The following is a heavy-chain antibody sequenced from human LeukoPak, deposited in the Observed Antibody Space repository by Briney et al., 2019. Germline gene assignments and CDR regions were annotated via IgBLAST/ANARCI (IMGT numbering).Heavy chain of an antibody. Sequence: PSETLSLTSPVSGGSISNYYWSCIRQAPGQGLEWIAYIYYIGSTNYNPSLKSRVTVSMDTSKNQFSLKLNSVTAADTAVYYCARGQMANKYYLDYWGQGTLVTVSS. CDR2: IYYIGST. CDR1: GGSISNYY. V-gene: IGHV4-59*01. J-gene: IGHJ4*02. D-gene: IGHD2-8*01. CDR3: ARGQMANKYYLDY.